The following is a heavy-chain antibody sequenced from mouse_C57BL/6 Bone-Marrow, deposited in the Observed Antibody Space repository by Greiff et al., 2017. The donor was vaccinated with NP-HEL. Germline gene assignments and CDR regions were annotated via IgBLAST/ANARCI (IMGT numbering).Heavy chain of an antibody. CDR3: ARSDGSSPLYAMDY. D-gene: IGHD1-1*01. V-gene: IGHV1-64*01. CDR1: GYTFTSYW. Sequence: VKLMESGAELVKPGASVKLSCKASGYTFTSYWMHWVKQRPGQGLEWIGMIHPNSGSTNYNEKFKSKATLTVDKSSSTAYMQLSSLTSEDSAVYYCARSDGSSPLYAMDYWGQGTSVTVSS. J-gene: IGHJ4*01. CDR2: IHPNSGST.